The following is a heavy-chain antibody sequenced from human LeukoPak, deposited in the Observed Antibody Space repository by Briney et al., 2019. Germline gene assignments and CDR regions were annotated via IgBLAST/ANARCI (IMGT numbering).Heavy chain of an antibody. J-gene: IGHJ5*02. D-gene: IGHD2-2*02. CDR2: IYTSGST. V-gene: IGHV4-61*02. CDR1: GDSISSGSYY. Sequence: SETLSLTCTVSGDSISSGSYYWSWIRQPAGKGLEWIGRIYTSGSTNYNPSLKNRVTISVDTSKNQLSLKLSSVTAEDTAVYYCARDECPLWSISCHRGFDPWGQGLLVTVSS. CDR3: ARDECPLWSISCHRGFDP.